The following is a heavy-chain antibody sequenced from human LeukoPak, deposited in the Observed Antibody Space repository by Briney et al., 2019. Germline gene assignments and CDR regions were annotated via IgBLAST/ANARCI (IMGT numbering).Heavy chain of an antibody. CDR1: GYTFTSYG. Sequence: ASVKVSCKASGYTFTSYGINWVRQATGQGLEWMGWMNPNSGNTGYAQKFQSRVTMTRNTSISTAYMELSSLRSEDTAVYYCASTSGYSSSWYERDDYWGQGTLVILSS. D-gene: IGHD6-13*01. CDR2: MNPNSGNT. J-gene: IGHJ4*02. CDR3: ASTSGYSSSWYERDDY. V-gene: IGHV1-8*01.